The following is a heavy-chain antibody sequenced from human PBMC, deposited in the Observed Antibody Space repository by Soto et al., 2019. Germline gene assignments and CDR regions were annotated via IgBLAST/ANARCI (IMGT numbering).Heavy chain of an antibody. CDR1: GYTFTSYG. CDR3: ARDLLWFGELSSVGDY. D-gene: IGHD3-10*01. V-gene: IGHV1-18*01. J-gene: IGHJ4*02. Sequence: GASVKVSCKASGYTFTSYGISWVRQAPGQGLEWMGWISAYNGNTNYAQKLQGRVTMTTDTSTSTAYMELRSLRSDDTAVYYCARDLLWFGELSSVGDYWGQGTLVTVSS. CDR2: ISAYNGNT.